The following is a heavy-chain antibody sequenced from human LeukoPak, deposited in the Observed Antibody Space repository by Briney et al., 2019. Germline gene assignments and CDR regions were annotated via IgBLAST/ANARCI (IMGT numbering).Heavy chain of an antibody. CDR2: IKEDGSEK. V-gene: IGHV3-7*01. CDR1: GFTFSNYW. J-gene: IGHJ4*02. D-gene: IGHD3-22*01. Sequence: GGSLRLSCAASGFTFSNYWMSWVRQAPGKGLEWVANIKEDGSEKYYVDYVKGRFTISRDNAKKSLYLQMNSLRAEDTAVYYCARDLYRIVVVPHYFDYWGQGTLVTVSS. CDR3: ARDLYRIVVVPHYFDY.